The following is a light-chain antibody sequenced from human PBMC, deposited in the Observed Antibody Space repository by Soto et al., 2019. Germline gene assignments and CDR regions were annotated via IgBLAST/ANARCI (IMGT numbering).Light chain of an antibody. CDR2: DAS. J-gene: IGKJ4*01. Sequence: DIQMTQSPSTLSASVVDRVTITFQASQDISNYLNWYQQKPGKAPKLLIYDASNLETGVPSRFSGSRSGTDFTFTISSLQPEDIATYYCQQYDNLPLTFGGGTKVDIK. CDR1: QDISNY. V-gene: IGKV1-33*01. CDR3: QQYDNLPLT.